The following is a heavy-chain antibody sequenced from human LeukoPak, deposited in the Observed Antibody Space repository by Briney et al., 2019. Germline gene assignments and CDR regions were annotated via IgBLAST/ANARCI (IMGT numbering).Heavy chain of an antibody. Sequence: GGALRLSCAASGYTFSSYWMHWVRQAPGKGLVWVSRINSDGSSTSYADSVKGRFTISRDNAKNTLYLQMNSLRAEDTAVYYCARDTAMVYWYFDLWGRGTLVTVSS. D-gene: IGHD5-18*01. V-gene: IGHV3-74*01. CDR3: ARDTAMVYWYFDL. J-gene: IGHJ2*01. CDR1: GYTFSSYW. CDR2: INSDGSST.